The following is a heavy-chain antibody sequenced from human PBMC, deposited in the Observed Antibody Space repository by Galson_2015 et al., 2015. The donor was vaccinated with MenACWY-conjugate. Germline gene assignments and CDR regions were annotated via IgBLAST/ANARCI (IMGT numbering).Heavy chain of an antibody. D-gene: IGHD2-2*01. J-gene: IGHJ4*02. Sequence: SLRLSCAASGFTFSSSAMAWLRQVPGEGLEWVSSISASGGSTSYADSVKGRFTISGDNSKNTLYLHMNSLRAADTAIYYCAKQLGYCSTGSCYFDSWGQGTLVTVSS. CDR3: AKQLGYCSTGSCYFDS. V-gene: IGHV3-23*01. CDR1: GFTFSSSA. CDR2: ISASGGST.